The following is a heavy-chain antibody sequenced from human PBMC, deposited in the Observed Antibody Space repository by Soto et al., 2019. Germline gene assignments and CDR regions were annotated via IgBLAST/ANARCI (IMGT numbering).Heavy chain of an antibody. Sequence: ASVKVSCKASGYTFTSYGISWVRQAPGQGLDWMGWISAYNGNTNYAQKLQGRVTMTTDTSTSTAYMELRSLRSDDTAVYYCARSNRNYDILTGPRLDFDYWGQGTRVTVSS. J-gene: IGHJ4*02. CDR3: ARSNRNYDILTGPRLDFDY. D-gene: IGHD3-9*01. CDR2: ISAYNGNT. V-gene: IGHV1-18*01. CDR1: GYTFTSYG.